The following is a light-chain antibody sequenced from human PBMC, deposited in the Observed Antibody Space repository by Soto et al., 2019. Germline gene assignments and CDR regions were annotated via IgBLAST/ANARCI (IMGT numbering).Light chain of an antibody. CDR3: LQHNSYPYT. V-gene: IGKV1-17*01. CDR2: AAS. J-gene: IGKJ2*01. CDR1: QGIRID. Sequence: DIQMTQSPSSLSASVGDRVTITCRASQGIRIDLGWYQQKPGKAPKRLIYAASSLQSGVPSRFSGSGSGTEFTLTISSLHPEYFATYHCLQHNSYPYTFGQGTKLEIK.